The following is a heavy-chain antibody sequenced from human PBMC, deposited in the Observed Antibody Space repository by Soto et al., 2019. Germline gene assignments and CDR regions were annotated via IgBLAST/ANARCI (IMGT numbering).Heavy chain of an antibody. J-gene: IGHJ4*02. CDR1: GFIFSTYG. D-gene: IGHD5-12*01. CDR2: ISNDGENK. Sequence: HVQLVESGGGVVQPGRSLGLSCAVSGFIFSTYGMHWLRQAPGKGLEWVAVISNDGENKDFADSVKGRFTISRDNVKNTLYLQMNNLRPEDTAVYFCVRDSGRFSGSLFDYWGQGTLVTVSS. CDR3: VRDSGRFSGSLFDY. V-gene: IGHV3-30*03.